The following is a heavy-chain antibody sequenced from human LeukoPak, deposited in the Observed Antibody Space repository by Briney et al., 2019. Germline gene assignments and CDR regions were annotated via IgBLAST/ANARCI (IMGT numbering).Heavy chain of an antibody. Sequence: GGSLRLSCAASGFTFSSYAVHWVRQAPGKGLEWVAVISYDGSNKYYADSVKGRFTISRDNSKNTLYLQMNSLRAEDTAVYYCARSRYGMDAWGQGTTVTVSS. V-gene: IGHV3-30-3*01. CDR1: GFTFSSYA. CDR3: ARSRYGMDA. J-gene: IGHJ6*02. CDR2: ISYDGSNK.